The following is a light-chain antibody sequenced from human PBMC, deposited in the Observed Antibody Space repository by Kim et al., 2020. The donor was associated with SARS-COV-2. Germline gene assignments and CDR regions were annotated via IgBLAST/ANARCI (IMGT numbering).Light chain of an antibody. CDR1: QSVSRDC. V-gene: IGKV3-20*01. J-gene: IGKJ4*01. Sequence: LSPGEGATLSCRASQSVSRDCLAWYQQKPGQTPRLFIYGASNRATGISDRFSGSGSGTDFTLTISRLEPEDSVVYYCQQYGSSPLTFGGGTKVEI. CDR2: GAS. CDR3: QQYGSSPLT.